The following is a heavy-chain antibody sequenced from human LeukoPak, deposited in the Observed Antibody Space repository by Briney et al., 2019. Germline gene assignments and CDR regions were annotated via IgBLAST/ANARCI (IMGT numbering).Heavy chain of an antibody. V-gene: IGHV3-7*05. CDR2: IKKDGKET. CDR1: GFTFYTYW. Sequence: GGSLRLSCAASGFTFYTYWMTWVRQPPGKGLEWVASIKKDGKETYYVDSLRGRFTISRDNAKKSLDLQMSSLRVEDTAVYYCARGHYGMAVWGQGTTVTVS. CDR3: ARGHYGMAV. J-gene: IGHJ6*02.